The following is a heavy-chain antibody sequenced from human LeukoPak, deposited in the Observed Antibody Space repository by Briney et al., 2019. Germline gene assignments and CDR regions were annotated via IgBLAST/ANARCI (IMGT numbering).Heavy chain of an antibody. V-gene: IGHV3-21*06. CDR3: VRDVGAVRGEVYFDY. CDR1: GFTFTNYA. J-gene: IGHJ4*02. CDR2: ITGSGPYI. D-gene: IGHD3-16*01. Sequence: GGSLRLSCTASGFTFTNYAMSWVRQAPEKGLEWVSSITGSGPYILYADSVKRRFTISRDNTKNLLYLEMNSLRAEDTAMYYCVRDVGAVRGEVYFDYWGQGTLVTVSS.